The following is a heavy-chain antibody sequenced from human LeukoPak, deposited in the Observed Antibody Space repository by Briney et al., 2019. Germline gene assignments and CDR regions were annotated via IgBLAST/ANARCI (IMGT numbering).Heavy chain of an antibody. D-gene: IGHD3-10*01. Sequence: GASVKVSCKASGYTFTSYGISWVRQAPGQGLEWMGWISAYNGNTNYAQKLQGRVTMTTDTSTSTAYMELRSLRSDDTAVYYCATGAVLWFGAADAFDIWGQGTMVTVSS. CDR1: GYTFTSYG. J-gene: IGHJ3*02. CDR2: ISAYNGNT. V-gene: IGHV1-18*01. CDR3: ATGAVLWFGAADAFDI.